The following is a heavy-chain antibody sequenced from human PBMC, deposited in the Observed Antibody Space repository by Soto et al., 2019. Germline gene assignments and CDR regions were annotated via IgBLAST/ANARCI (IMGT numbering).Heavy chain of an antibody. CDR2: ISAYNGNT. CDR1: GYTFTSYS. CDR3: ARGPPSYYDSSGYYKYFDY. V-gene: IGHV1-18*01. Sequence: QVQLVQSGAEVKKPGASVKVSCKASGYTFTSYSISWVRHAPGQGLEWMAWISAYNGNTNYAQKLQGRVTMTTDTSTSTAYMELRSLRSDDTAVYYCARGPPSYYDSSGYYKYFDYWGQGTLVTVSS. J-gene: IGHJ4*02. D-gene: IGHD3-22*01.